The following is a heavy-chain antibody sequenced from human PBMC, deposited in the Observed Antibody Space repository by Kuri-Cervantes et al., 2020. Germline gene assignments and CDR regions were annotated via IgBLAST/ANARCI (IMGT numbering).Heavy chain of an antibody. V-gene: IGHV3-74*01. CDR1: GFTFSSYW. Sequence: LSLTCAASGFTFSSYWMHWVRQAPGKGLVWVSRINSDGSSTSYADSVKGRFTVSRDNSKNMVYLQMNSLRAEDTAVYYCAKALYSQWEWFDPWGQGTLVTVSS. CDR2: INSDGSST. J-gene: IGHJ5*02. CDR3: AKALYSQWEWFDP. D-gene: IGHD1-26*01.